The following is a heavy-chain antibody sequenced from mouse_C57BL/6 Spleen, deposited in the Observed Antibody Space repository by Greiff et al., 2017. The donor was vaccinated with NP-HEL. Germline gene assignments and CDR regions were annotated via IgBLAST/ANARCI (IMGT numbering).Heavy chain of an antibody. D-gene: IGHD1-1*01. V-gene: IGHV5-17*01. CDR3: ARPDITTVVATDWYFDV. J-gene: IGHJ1*03. CDR1: GFTFSDYG. Sequence: EVQVVESGGGLVKPGGSLKLSCAASGFTFSDYGMHWVRQAPEKGLEWVAYISSGSSTIYYADTVKGRFTISRDNAKNTLFLQMTSLRSEDTAMYYCARPDITTVVATDWYFDVWGTGTTVTVSS. CDR2: ISSGSSTI.